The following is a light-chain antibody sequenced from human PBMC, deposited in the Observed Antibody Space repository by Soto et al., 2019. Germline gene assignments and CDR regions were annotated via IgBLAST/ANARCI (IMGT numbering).Light chain of an antibody. Sequence: DIQTTHCPSSLAPSVAARPTITFRASQSISSWLAWYQQKPGKAPKFLIYQASSLESGVPSRFSGSGSGTEFTLTISSLQRDDFATYDCQHYHSYPWTCGQGTKVDI. V-gene: IGKV1-5*03. CDR3: QHYHSYPWT. CDR2: QAS. CDR1: QSISSW. J-gene: IGKJ1*01.